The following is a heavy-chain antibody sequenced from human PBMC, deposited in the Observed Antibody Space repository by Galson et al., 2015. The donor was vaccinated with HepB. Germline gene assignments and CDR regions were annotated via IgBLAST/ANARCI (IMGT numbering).Heavy chain of an antibody. CDR3: ARVLRYSFYMDV. CDR1: GGSISNSNYY. Sequence: LSLTCTVSGGSISNSNYYWGWIRQPPGKGLEGIGNIYYSGSTSHNPSLKSRVTMSVDTSKNQFFLKLRSLTAAETTVYYWARVLRYSFYMDVWGKGTTVTVSS. V-gene: IGHV4-39*01. D-gene: IGHD2-15*01. CDR2: IYYSGST. J-gene: IGHJ6*03.